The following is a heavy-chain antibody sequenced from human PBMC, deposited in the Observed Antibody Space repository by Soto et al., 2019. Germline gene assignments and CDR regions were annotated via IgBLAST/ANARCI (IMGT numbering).Heavy chain of an antibody. D-gene: IGHD4-17*01. CDR3: ARDPRIYSDPYYFDY. J-gene: IGHJ4*02. Sequence: PSETLSLTCTVSGGSISSFYLSWIRQPPGKGLEWIGYIYYYGNTNYNPSLKSRVTISVDTSKNQFSLKLSSVTAADTAVYYCARDPRIYSDPYYFDYWGQGTLVT. V-gene: IGHV4-59*01. CDR2: IYYYGNT. CDR1: GGSISSFY.